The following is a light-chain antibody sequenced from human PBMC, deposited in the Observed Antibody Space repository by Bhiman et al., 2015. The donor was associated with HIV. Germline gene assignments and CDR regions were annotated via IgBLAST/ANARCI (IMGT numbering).Light chain of an antibody. Sequence: NFMLTQPHSVSESPGKTLTISCTGSSGSIASNYVQWFQQRPGSAPTILIYKDNQRPSGVPDRFSGSIDSSSNSASLTISGLKTEDEADYYCQSQRVFGGGTKLTVL. J-gene: IGLJ3*02. V-gene: IGLV6-57*02. CDR1: SGSIASNY. CDR3: QSQRV. CDR2: KDN.